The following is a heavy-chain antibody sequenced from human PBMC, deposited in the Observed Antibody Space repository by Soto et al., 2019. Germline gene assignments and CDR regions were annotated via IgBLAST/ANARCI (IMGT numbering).Heavy chain of an antibody. CDR2: IYHSGST. Sequence: QLQLQESGSGLVKPSQTLSLTCAVSGGSISSGGYSWSWIRQPQGKGLEWIGYIYHSGSTYYNPSRKSRVTISVDRSKNQFSLQLSSVTAADTAVYYCAAGYPGTYYYGMDVWGQGTTVTVSS. CDR1: GGSISSGGYS. J-gene: IGHJ6*02. CDR3: AAGYPGTYYYGMDV. D-gene: IGHD5-18*01. V-gene: IGHV4-30-2*01.